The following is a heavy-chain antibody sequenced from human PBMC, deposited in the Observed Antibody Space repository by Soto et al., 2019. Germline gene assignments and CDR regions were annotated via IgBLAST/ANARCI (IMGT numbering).Heavy chain of an antibody. V-gene: IGHV3-48*03. D-gene: IGHD3-22*01. CDR3: ARDRLLLSGSSSGYYSYNWFDP. CDR1: GFTFSRYE. J-gene: IGHJ5*02. Sequence: GESLILSWAAAGFTFSRYEMSWVRPAQGKGLGWVSYISSSGSTIYYADSVKGRFTISRDNAKNSLYLQMNSLRSEDTAVYYCARDRLLLSGSSSGYYSYNWFDPWGQGTLVNLS. CDR2: ISSSGSTI.